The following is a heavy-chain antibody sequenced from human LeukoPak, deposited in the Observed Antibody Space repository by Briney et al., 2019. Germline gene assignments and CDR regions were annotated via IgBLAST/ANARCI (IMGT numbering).Heavy chain of an antibody. J-gene: IGHJ4*02. CDR1: GFIFSSYD. CDR3: ALNRGSGWYFHY. CDR2: ISYDGSNK. D-gene: IGHD6-19*01. Sequence: GGSLRLSCAASGFIFSSYDMHWVRQAPGKGLEWVAVISYDGSNKYADSVKGRFTISRDNSKNTLYLQMNSLRAEDTAVYYCALNRGSGWYFHYWGQGTLVTVSS. V-gene: IGHV3-30*04.